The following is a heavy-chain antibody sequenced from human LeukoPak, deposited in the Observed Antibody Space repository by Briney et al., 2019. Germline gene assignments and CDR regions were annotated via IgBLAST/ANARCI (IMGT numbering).Heavy chain of an antibody. D-gene: IGHD1-26*01. CDR3: AYVGATRWFDP. J-gene: IGHJ5*02. Sequence: GESLKISCKGSGYSFTSYWIGWVRQMPGKGLEWMGIIYPGDSDTRYSPSFQGQVTISADKSISTAYLQWSSLRSEDTAVYYCAYVGATRWFDPWGQGTLVTVSS. V-gene: IGHV5-51*01. CDR2: IYPGDSDT. CDR1: GYSFTSYW.